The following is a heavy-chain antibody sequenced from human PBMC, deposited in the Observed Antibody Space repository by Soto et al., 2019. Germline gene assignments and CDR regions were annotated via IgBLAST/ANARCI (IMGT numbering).Heavy chain of an antibody. D-gene: IGHD3-9*01. V-gene: IGHV4-39*01. CDR2: IYYSGST. J-gene: IGHJ5*02. Sequence: SETLSLTCTVSCGSISSSSYHWGWIRQPPGKGLEWIGSIYYSGSTYYNPSLKSRVTISVDTSKSQFSLKLTSVTAADTAVYYCARHSNYYDVLTGYFSSTYNWFDPWGQGTLVTVSS. CDR3: ARHSNYYDVLTGYFSSTYNWFDP. CDR1: CGSISSSSYH.